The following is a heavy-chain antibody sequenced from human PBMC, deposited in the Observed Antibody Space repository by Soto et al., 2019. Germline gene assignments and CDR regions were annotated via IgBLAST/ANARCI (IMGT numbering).Heavy chain of an antibody. D-gene: IGHD2-2*01. CDR2: INAGNGNI. Sequence: QVQLVQSGAEVKKPGASVKVSCKASGYTFTTYAMHWVRQAPGQRFEWMGWINAGNGNIKYSQKFQGRVTITTDTSASTAYMELSSLRSEDTAVYYCARDPCIISCPDYWGQGTLVTVSS. J-gene: IGHJ4*02. V-gene: IGHV1-3*01. CDR3: ARDPCIISCPDY. CDR1: GYTFTTYA.